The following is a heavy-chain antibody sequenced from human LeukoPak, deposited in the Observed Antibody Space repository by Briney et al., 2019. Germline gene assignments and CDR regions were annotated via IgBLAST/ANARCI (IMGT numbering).Heavy chain of an antibody. Sequence: KPSETLSLTCTVSGGSISSYYWSWIRQPAGKGLEWIGRIYSSGSTSGSTNYNPSLKSRVTMSLDTSKNQFSLKLSSVTAADTAVYYCASSRYGDFGDYWGQGTLVTVSS. V-gene: IGHV4-4*07. CDR3: ASSRYGDFGDY. J-gene: IGHJ4*02. CDR2: IYSSGSTSGST. CDR1: GGSISSYY. D-gene: IGHD4-17*01.